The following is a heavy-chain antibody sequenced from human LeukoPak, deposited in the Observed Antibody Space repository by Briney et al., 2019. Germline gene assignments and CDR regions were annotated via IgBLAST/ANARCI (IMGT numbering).Heavy chain of an antibody. CDR2: ISAYNGNT. CDR3: ARAYYYDSSGYHFDY. J-gene: IGHJ4*02. CDR1: GYTFTSYY. Sequence: ASVKVSCKASGYTFTSYYMHWVRQAPGQGLEWMGWISAYNGNTNYAQKLQGRVTMTRDMSTSTVYMELRSLRSEDTAVYYCARAYYYDSSGYHFDYWGQGTLVTVSS. V-gene: IGHV1-18*04. D-gene: IGHD3-22*01.